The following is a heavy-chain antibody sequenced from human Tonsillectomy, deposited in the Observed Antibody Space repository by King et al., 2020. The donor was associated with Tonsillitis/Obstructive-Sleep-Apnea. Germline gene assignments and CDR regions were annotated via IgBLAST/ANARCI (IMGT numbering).Heavy chain of an antibody. D-gene: IGHD1-26*01. CDR2: TRNKASSYST. J-gene: IGHJ4*02. CDR3: ARVSGSYYLDY. CDR1: GFTFSDHY. Sequence: VQLVESGGGLVQPGGSLRLSCAASGFTFSDHYMDWVRQAPGKGLEWVGRTRNKASSYSTEYAASVKGRFTISRDDSKNSLYLQVITLRTDDTAVYYCARVSGSYYLDYWGQGTLVTVSS. V-gene: IGHV3-72*01.